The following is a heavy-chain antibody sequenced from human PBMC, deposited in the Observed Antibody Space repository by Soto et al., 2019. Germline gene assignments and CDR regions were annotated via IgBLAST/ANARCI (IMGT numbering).Heavy chain of an antibody. CDR2: INSDGSST. CDR1: GFTFSSYW. J-gene: IGHJ5*02. D-gene: IGHD3-9*01. V-gene: IGHV3-74*01. CDR3: ARSHTIFYWFDP. Sequence: GGSLRLSCAASGFTFSSYWMHWVHQAPGKGLVWVSRINSDGSSTSYADSVKGRFTISRDNAKNTLYLQMNSLRAEDTAVYYCARSHTIFYWFDPWGQGTLVTVSS.